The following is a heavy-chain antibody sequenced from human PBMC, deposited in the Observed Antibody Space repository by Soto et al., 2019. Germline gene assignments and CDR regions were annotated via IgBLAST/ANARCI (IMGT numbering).Heavy chain of an antibody. CDR1: GFTFSSYA. J-gene: IGHJ3*02. Sequence: VGSLRLSCAASGFTFSSYAMSWVRQAPGKGLEWVSAISGSGGSTYYADSVEGRFTISRDNSKNTLYLQMNSLRAEDTAVYYCAKGGEYYDILTGYYRPGAFDIWGQGTMVTVSS. CDR3: AKGGEYYDILTGYYRPGAFDI. V-gene: IGHV3-23*01. D-gene: IGHD3-9*01. CDR2: ISGSGGST.